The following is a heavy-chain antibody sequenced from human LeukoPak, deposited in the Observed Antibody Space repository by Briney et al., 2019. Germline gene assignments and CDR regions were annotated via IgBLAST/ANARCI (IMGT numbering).Heavy chain of an antibody. D-gene: IGHD3-10*01. V-gene: IGHV4-4*07. CDR1: GGSISSYY. Sequence: PSETLSLTCTVSGGSISSYYWSWIRQPAGKGLEWIGRIYTSGSTNYNPSLKSRVTMSVDTSKNQFSLKLSSVTAADTAVYYCARAPEHLDAGSYYLDSWGQGTLVTVSS. CDR2: IYTSGST. CDR3: ARAPEHLDAGSYYLDS. J-gene: IGHJ4*02.